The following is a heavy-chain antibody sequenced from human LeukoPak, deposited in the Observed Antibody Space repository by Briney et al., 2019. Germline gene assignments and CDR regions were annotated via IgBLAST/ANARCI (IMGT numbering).Heavy chain of an antibody. D-gene: IGHD4-17*01. V-gene: IGHV4-4*02. J-gene: IGHJ4*02. CDR1: GGSFSSSNW. Sequence: PSETLSLTCAVSGGSFSSSNWWRGGRPPPGKGVELIGESYHSGSTNYNASVKRRVTISVDKSKNQFSLKLSSVTAADTAVYYCSATVPTGGYYFDYWGQGPLVTVSS. CDR3: SATVPTGGYYFDY. CDR2: SYHSGST.